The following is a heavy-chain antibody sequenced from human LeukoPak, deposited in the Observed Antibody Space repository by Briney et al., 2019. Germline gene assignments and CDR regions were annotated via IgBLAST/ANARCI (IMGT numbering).Heavy chain of an antibody. CDR1: GGSFSGYY. Sequence: TSETLSLACAVYGGSFSGYYWSWIRQPPGKGLEWIGEINHSGSTNYNPSLKSRVTISVDTSKNQFSLKLSSVTAADTAVYYCARHVRKRGIAVAGTPGWFDPWGQGTLVTVSS. J-gene: IGHJ5*02. CDR2: INHSGST. D-gene: IGHD6-19*01. CDR3: ARHVRKRGIAVAGTPGWFDP. V-gene: IGHV4-34*01.